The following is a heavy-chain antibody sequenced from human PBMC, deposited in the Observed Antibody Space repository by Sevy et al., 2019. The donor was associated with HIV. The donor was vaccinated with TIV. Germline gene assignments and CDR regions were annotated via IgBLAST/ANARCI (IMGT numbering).Heavy chain of an antibody. CDR3: ARDPSGNYLTTHYRDYYGLDV. Sequence: ASVKVSCKSSGYTFSRHDINWVRQAPGQGLEWMGWMNPNNGNIGYVQRFQDRVTMTRDSSIATAYMELRGLTSDDTAVYYCARDPSGNYLTTHYRDYYGLDVWGQGTAVTVSS. J-gene: IGHJ6*02. V-gene: IGHV1-8*01. CDR1: GYTFSRHD. CDR2: MNPNNGNI. D-gene: IGHD1-7*01.